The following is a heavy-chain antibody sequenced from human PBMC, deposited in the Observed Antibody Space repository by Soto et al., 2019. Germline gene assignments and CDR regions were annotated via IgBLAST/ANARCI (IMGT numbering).Heavy chain of an antibody. V-gene: IGHV1-69*01. CDR2: ISPICGTP. J-gene: IGHJ4*02. CDR3: ARVVVGIRLSLVY. Sequence: QVQLVQSGAEVKKPGSSVTVSCKASGGTFSSYTISWVRQAPGQGLEWMAGISPICGTPIYAQKFQDRVTLTADDSTMTAYMEMTRLTSEDTAVYYCARVVVGIRLSLVYLGQGTLVTISS. CDR1: GGTFSSYT. D-gene: IGHD1-26*01.